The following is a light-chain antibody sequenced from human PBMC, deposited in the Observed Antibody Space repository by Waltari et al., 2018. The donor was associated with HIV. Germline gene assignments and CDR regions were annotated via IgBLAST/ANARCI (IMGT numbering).Light chain of an antibody. CDR1: HSVTKK. V-gene: IGKV3-15*01. CDR2: GAS. J-gene: IGKJ1*01. Sequence: EVVLTQFPATVSVSPGGRVILSCRASHSVTKKLGWYQQKPGQAPRLVICGASTRAAGVPARFTGRGSGTQFTLTISSLQSEDFAIYYCQQYHNYWTFGQGSK. CDR3: QQYHNYWT.